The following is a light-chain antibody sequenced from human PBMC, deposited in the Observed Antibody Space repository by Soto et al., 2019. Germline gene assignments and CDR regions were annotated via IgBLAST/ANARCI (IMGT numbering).Light chain of an antibody. CDR2: DVS. Sequence: QSVLTQPRSVSGSPGQSVTISCTGTSSDVGGYNSVSWYQQHPDKAPKFMIYDVSKRPSGVPDRFSGSKSGNTASLTISGLQAEDRADYYCCSYAGSDTHYVFGTGTKLTVL. J-gene: IGLJ1*01. CDR1: SSDVGGYNS. V-gene: IGLV2-11*01. CDR3: CSYAGSDTHYV.